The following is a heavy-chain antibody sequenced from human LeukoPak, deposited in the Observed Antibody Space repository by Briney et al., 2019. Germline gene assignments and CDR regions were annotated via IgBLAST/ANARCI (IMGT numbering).Heavy chain of an antibody. Sequence: PGGSLRLSCAASGFTFSSYAMSWVRQAPGKGLVWVSPISDSEGTTYYADTVKGRFTMSRDNSKNTLYRQINSLRVEDTAEYYCAKFLRGYCSSFSCPNWFDSWGQGTLVTVSS. CDR2: ISDSEGTT. J-gene: IGHJ5*01. D-gene: IGHD2-2*01. CDR3: AKFLRGYCSSFSCPNWFDS. V-gene: IGHV3-23*01. CDR1: GFTFSSYA.